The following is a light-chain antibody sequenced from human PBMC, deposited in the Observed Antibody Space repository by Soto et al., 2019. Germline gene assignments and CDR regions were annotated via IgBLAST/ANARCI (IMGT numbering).Light chain of an antibody. J-gene: IGKJ5*01. CDR3: QQYGNSPIT. Sequence: EIVMTQSPATLSVSPGERATLSCRASQSVSSNLAWYQQKPGQAPRLLIHGASSRATGIPDRFSGSGSGTDFTLTISSLEPEDFAVYYCQQYGNSPITFGQGTRLEIK. CDR2: GAS. CDR1: QSVSSN. V-gene: IGKV3-20*01.